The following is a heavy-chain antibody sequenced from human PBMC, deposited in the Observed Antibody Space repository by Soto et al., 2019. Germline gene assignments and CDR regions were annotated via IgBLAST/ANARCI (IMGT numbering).Heavy chain of an antibody. J-gene: IGHJ4*02. V-gene: IGHV4-34*01. D-gene: IGHD6-19*01. CDR2: VNHSGGT. Sequence: QVQLQQWGAGLLKPSENLSLTCAVYGGSFSGYYWNWIRQPPGKGLEWSGEVNHSGGTNYNPSCELRFIISVDTSKNQFSLKVISVTAADTAVYYCARGWGAVADYWGQGTLVTVSS. CDR1: GGSFSGYY. CDR3: ARGWGAVADY.